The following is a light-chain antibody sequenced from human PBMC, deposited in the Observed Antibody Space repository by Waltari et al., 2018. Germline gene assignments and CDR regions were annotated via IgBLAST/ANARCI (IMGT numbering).Light chain of an antibody. CDR1: QSLTKRY. V-gene: IGKV3-20*01. CDR3: QQYGSSVMYT. Sequence: VLTPSPGTLSLSPGESATLSCRASQSLTKRYLAWYQQRPGQAPRRLIYGASSRAAGIPDRFSGSGSGTDYTLTISRLEPEDFAVYYCQQYGSSVMYTFGQGTKLEIK. J-gene: IGKJ2*01. CDR2: GAS.